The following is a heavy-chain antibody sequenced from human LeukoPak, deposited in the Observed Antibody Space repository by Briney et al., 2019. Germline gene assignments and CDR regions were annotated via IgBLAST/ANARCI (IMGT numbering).Heavy chain of an antibody. CDR2: ISGSGGST. J-gene: IGHJ4*02. CDR3: AADYNILTGYFSDLGY. D-gene: IGHD3-9*01. CDR1: GFTFSDSA. V-gene: IGHV3-23*01. Sequence: PGGSLRLSCAASGFTFSDSAMSWVRQAPGKGLDWVSAISGSGGSTYYADSVKGRFTISRDNSRDTLYLQMNSLRPEDTAIYHCAADYNILTGYFSDLGYWGQGTLVTVSS.